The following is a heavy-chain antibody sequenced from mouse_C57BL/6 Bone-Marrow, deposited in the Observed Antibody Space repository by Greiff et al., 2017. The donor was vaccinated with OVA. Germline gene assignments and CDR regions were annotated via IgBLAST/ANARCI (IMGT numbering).Heavy chain of an antibody. J-gene: IGHJ2*01. Sequence: QVQLQQSGAELVKPGASVKMSCKASGYTFTSYWITWVKQRPGQGLEWIGDIYPGSGSTNYNEKFKSKATLTVDTSSSTAYMQLSSLTSEDSAVYYCGVPFYYYGSRAYYFDYWGQGTTLTVSS. CDR3: GVPFYYYGSRAYYFDY. CDR2: IYPGSGST. CDR1: GYTFTSYW. D-gene: IGHD1-1*01. V-gene: IGHV1-55*01.